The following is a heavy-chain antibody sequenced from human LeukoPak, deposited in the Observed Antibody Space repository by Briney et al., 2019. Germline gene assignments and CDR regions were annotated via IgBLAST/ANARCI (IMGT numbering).Heavy chain of an antibody. Sequence: RHGESLKISCKASGYSFTSYWIGWVRQMPGKDLEWMGVIYPADSNTKYSPSFQGHVTISADKSISTAYVQWSSLKASDTAIYYCARGATAPTYYAVLNGYQPGAFFDPWGLGTLVTVSS. CDR2: IYPADSNT. CDR1: GYSFTSYW. CDR3: ARGATAPTYYAVLNGYQPGAFFDP. D-gene: IGHD3-9*01. J-gene: IGHJ5*01. V-gene: IGHV5-51*01.